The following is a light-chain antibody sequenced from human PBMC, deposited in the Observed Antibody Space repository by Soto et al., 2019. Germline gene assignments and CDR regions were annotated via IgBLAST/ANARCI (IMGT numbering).Light chain of an antibody. CDR3: QEYNGRSS. CDR1: QNVAGD. CDR2: RTS. J-gene: IGKJ1*01. V-gene: IGKV3-15*01. Sequence: IVTTQSPATLSVSPGERATLSCRASQNVAGDLAWYQQKPGQAPRLLIYRTSTRATGIPARFSGSGSGTEFTLTISSLQSEDFAVYYCQEYNGRSSFGQGTKVEIK.